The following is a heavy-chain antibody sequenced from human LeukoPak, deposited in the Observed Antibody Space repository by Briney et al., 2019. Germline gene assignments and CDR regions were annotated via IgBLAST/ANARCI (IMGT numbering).Heavy chain of an antibody. J-gene: IGHJ6*03. Sequence: GGSLRLSCAASGFTFSSYEMNWVRQAPGKGLEWVSYISSSGSTIYYADSVKGRFTISRDNAKNSLYLQMNSLRAEDTAVYYCARSSGRSPNREYMDVWGKGTTVSVSS. D-gene: IGHD1-14*01. V-gene: IGHV3-48*03. CDR1: GFTFSSYE. CDR2: ISSSGSTI. CDR3: ARSSGRSPNREYMDV.